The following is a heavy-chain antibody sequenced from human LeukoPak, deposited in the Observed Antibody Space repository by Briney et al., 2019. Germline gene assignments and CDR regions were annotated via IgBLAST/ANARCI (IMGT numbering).Heavy chain of an antibody. CDR1: GFTFSDFF. Sequence: PGGSLRLSCAASGFTFSDFFMAWIRQLPGEGLEWIGHITNTGSPATSAHSVRGQFTMYRDNAKNSLYLHMSSLRAEDTAVYYCARVVVIRLHFDYWGQGTLVTVSS. J-gene: IGHJ4*02. CDR3: ARVVVIRLHFDY. V-gene: IGHV3-11*04. D-gene: IGHD3-22*01. CDR2: ITNTGSPA.